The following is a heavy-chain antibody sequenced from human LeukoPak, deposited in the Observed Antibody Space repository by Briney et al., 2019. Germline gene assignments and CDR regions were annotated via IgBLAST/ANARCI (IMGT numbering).Heavy chain of an antibody. D-gene: IGHD4-17*01. J-gene: IGHJ4*02. CDR3: ARDRGDYNHYFDY. CDR1: GFTVSRNY. V-gene: IGHV3-66*01. CDR2: IYSGGNT. Sequence: PGGSLRLSCAASGFTVSRNYMTWVRQAPGKGLEWGSVIYSGGNTYYADSVKGRFTISRDSSKNTLYLQMNSLRDEDTAVYYCARDRGDYNHYFDYWGQGTLVTVSS.